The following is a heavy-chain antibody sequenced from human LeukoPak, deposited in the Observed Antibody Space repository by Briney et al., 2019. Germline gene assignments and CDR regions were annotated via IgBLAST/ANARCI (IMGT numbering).Heavy chain of an antibody. CDR2: IYTSGST. J-gene: IGHJ4*02. CDR1: GGSISSYY. V-gene: IGHV4-4*07. CDR3: ARENSGSYREFDY. Sequence: SETLSLTCTVSGGSISSYYWSWIRQPAGKGLEWIWRIYTSGSTNYNASLKSRVSMSVDTSKNQFSLKLSSVTAADTAVFYCARENSGSYREFDYWGQGTLVTVSS. D-gene: IGHD1-26*01.